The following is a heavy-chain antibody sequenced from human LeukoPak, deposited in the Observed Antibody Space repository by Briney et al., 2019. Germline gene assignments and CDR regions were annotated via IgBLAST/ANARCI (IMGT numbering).Heavy chain of an antibody. J-gene: IGHJ6*03. CDR1: GGSISSGSYY. D-gene: IGHD3-10*01. CDR3: ARDGGFGELSTYYYYYYMDV. Sequence: SETLSLTCTVSGGSISSGSYYWSWIRQPAGKGLEWIGRIYTSGSTNYNPSLKSRVTISVDTSKNQFSLKLSSVTAADTAVYYCARDGGFGELSTYYYYYYMDVWGKGTTVTISS. V-gene: IGHV4-61*02. CDR2: IYTSGST.